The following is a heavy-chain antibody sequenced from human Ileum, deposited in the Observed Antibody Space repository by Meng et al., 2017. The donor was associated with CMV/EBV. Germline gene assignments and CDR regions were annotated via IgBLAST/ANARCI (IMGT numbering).Heavy chain of an antibody. D-gene: IGHD3-22*01. CDR2: ISPNSGGS. CDR1: GYTFTGYY. J-gene: IGHJ4*02. V-gene: IGHV1-2*02. CDR3: ARVYYYDSSGYSNMGVY. Sequence: ASVKVSCKASGYTFTGYYMHWVRQAPGQGLEWMGWISPNSGGSYYAQKFQGRVTMTRDTSISTAYMELSSLRSDDTAVYYCARVYYYDSSGYSNMGVYWGQGTLVTVSS.